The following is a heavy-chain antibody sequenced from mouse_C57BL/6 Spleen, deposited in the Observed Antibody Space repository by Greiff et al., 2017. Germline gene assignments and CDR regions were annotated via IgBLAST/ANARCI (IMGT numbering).Heavy chain of an antibody. CDR2: IYPGNSDT. J-gene: IGHJ4*01. V-gene: IGHV1-5*01. Sequence: VQLQQSGTVLARPGASVKMSCKTSGYTFTSYWMHWVKQRPGQGLEWIGAIYPGNSDTSYNQKFKGKAKLTAVTSASTAYLELSSLTNEDSAVYYCTISDPYYYAMDYWGQGTSVTVSS. CDR1: GYTFTSYW. CDR3: TISDPYYYAMDY.